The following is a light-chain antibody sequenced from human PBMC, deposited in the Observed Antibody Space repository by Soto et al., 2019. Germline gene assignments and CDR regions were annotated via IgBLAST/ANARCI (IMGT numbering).Light chain of an antibody. CDR1: NNDVGRYNY. V-gene: IGLV2-8*01. Sequence: QSALTQPPSASWSPGQSVTISCTGTNNDVGRYNYVSWYQQHPGKAPKVIISDVSERPSGVPDRFSGSKSGNTASLTVSGLQAEDEADYYCSSYAGSNIWVFGGGTKVTVL. CDR2: DVS. J-gene: IGLJ3*02. CDR3: SSYAGSNIWV.